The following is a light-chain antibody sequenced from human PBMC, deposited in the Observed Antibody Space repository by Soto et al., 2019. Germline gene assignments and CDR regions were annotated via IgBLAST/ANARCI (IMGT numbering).Light chain of an antibody. CDR1: QSISSW. CDR2: KAS. CDR3: QQGYT. V-gene: IGKV1-5*03. J-gene: IGKJ2*01. Sequence: DIQMTQSPSTLSASVGDRVTITCRVSQSISSWLAWYQQKPGKAPKLLIYKASSLESGVPSRFSGSGSGTEFTLTISSLQPDDFATYYCQQGYTFGQGTKLEIK.